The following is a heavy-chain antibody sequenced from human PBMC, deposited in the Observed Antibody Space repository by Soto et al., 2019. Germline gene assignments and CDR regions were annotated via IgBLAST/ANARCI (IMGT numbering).Heavy chain of an antibody. D-gene: IGHD6-19*01. Sequence: QVQLVQSGAEVKKPGASVKVSCKASGYTFSSYDINGVRQATGQGLEWMGWLNPNSGDTGYAQKFQGRVNLTRNTSINTAYIELSSLTSDDTAVYYCATSGGGWYLYWGQGTLVTVSS. CDR2: LNPNSGDT. V-gene: IGHV1-8*01. CDR3: ATSGGGWYLY. J-gene: IGHJ4*02. CDR1: GYTFSSYD.